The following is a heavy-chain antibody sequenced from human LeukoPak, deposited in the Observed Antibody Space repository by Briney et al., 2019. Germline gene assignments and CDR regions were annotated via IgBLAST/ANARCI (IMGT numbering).Heavy chain of an antibody. D-gene: IGHD3-22*01. V-gene: IGHV3-11*04. CDR1: GFTFSDYY. Sequence: GSLRLSCAASGFTFSDYYMSWIRQAPGKGLEWVSYISSNGSTIYYAASVKGRFTISRDNAKKSLYLQMNSLRAEDTAVYYCAREKYYYDSSGYQDYWGQGTLVTVSS. CDR2: ISSNGSTI. CDR3: AREKYYYDSSGYQDY. J-gene: IGHJ4*02.